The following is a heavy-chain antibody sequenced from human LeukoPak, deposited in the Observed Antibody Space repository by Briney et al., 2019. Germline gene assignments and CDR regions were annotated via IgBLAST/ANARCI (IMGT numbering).Heavy chain of an antibody. V-gene: IGHV3-23*01. J-gene: IGHJ4*02. CDR3: ARRAGAYSHPYDY. CDR2: ISGSGGGT. CDR1: GFTFGSYG. D-gene: IGHD4/OR15-4a*01. Sequence: GGSLRLSCAASGFTFGSYGMSWVRQAPGKGLEWVSAISGSGGGTYYADSVKGRFTISRDNSKNTLYLQMNSLRAEDTAVYYCARRAGAYSHPYDYWGQGTLVTVSS.